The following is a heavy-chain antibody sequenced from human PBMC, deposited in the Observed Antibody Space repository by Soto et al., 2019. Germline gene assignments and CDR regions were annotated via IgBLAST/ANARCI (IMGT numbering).Heavy chain of an antibody. Sequence: PGGSLRLSCAASGFTFSSYAMSWVRQAPGKGLEWVSAISGSGGSTYYADSVKGRFTISRDNSKNTLYLQMNSLRAEDTAAYYCAGTDIVGATGGYYFDYWGQGTLVTVSS. CDR1: GFTFSSYA. D-gene: IGHD1-26*01. V-gene: IGHV3-23*01. CDR3: AGTDIVGATGGYYFDY. J-gene: IGHJ4*02. CDR2: ISGSGGST.